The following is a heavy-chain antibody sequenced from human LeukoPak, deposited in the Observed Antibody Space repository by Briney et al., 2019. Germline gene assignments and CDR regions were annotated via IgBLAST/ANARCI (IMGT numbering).Heavy chain of an antibody. CDR3: AGLGYSYGYPAWFDP. CDR1: GGSFSGYY. J-gene: IGHJ5*02. CDR2: IYYSGST. Sequence: SETLSLTCAVYGGSFSGYYWSWMRQPPGKGLEWSGSIYYSGSTYYNPSLKSRVTISVDTSKNQFSLKLSSVIAADTAVYYCAGLGYSYGYPAWFDPWGQGTLVTVSS. V-gene: IGHV4-34*01. D-gene: IGHD5-18*01.